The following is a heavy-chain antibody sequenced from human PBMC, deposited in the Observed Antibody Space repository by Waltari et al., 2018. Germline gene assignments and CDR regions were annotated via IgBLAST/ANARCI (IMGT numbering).Heavy chain of an antibody. J-gene: IGHJ4*02. V-gene: IGHV4-34*01. CDR1: GGSFSGYY. D-gene: IGHD5-18*01. CDR3: ARDGYSYGFY. CDR2: INHSGST. Sequence: QVQLQQWGAGLLKPSETLSLTCAVYGGSFSGYYWSWIRQPPGKGLEWIGEINHSGSTNYNPSLKRRVTISVDTSKNQFSLKLSSVTAADTAVYYCARDGYSYGFYWGQGTLVTVSS.